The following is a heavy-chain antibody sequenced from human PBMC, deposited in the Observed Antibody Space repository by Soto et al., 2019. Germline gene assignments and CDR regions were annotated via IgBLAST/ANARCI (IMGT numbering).Heavy chain of an antibody. J-gene: IGHJ6*03. CDR2: ISPDHGNT. CDR3: AIALGYSGYAGMDV. D-gene: IGHD5-12*01. CDR1: GYTFTIYS. V-gene: IGHV1-18*01. Sequence: QVQLVQSGGEVKKPGASVKVSCKASGYTFTIYSINWVRQAPGQGLEWMGWISPDHGNTKYAQKLQCRVTMTTNTATSTDYMEMSSLRSDDTAVYYCAIALGYSGYAGMDVWVKGTTVTVCS.